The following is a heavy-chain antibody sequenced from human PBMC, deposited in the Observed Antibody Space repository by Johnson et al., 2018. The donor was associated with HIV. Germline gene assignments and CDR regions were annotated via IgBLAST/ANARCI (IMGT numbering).Heavy chain of an antibody. V-gene: IGHV3-15*01. J-gene: IGHJ3*02. Sequence: VQLVESGGGLIKPGGSLRLSCAASEFSFTNAWMNWVRRAPGKGLEWVGRIKSKTDGGTTDYAAPVKGRFTISRDDSKNTLYLQMNSLKTEDTAVYYCTTGYSGSYVGAFDIWGQGTMVTVSS. CDR3: TTGYSGSYVGAFDI. CDR1: EFSFTNAW. D-gene: IGHD1-26*01. CDR2: IKSKTDGGTT.